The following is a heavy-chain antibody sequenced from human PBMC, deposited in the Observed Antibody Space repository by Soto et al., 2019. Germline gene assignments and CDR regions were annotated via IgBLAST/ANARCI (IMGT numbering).Heavy chain of an antibody. Sequence: QVQLQQWGAGLLKPSETLSLTCAVYGGSFSGYYWSWIRQPPGKGLEWIGEINHSGSTNYNPSLKSRVTISVDTSKNQFSLKLSSVTAADTAVYYCASIGGAYNWFDPWGQGTLVTVSS. D-gene: IGHD1-26*01. CDR1: GGSFSGYY. J-gene: IGHJ5*02. V-gene: IGHV4-34*01. CDR2: INHSGST. CDR3: ASIGGAYNWFDP.